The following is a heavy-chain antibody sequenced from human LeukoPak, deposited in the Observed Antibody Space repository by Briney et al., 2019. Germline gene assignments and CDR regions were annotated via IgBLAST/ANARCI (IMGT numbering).Heavy chain of an antibody. CDR1: GFTLDEYG. D-gene: IGHD3-22*01. V-gene: IGHV3-7*03. Sequence: GGSLRLSCAASGFTLDEYGMSWVRQAPGKGLEWVANIKQDGSEKHYVDSVKGRFTISRDNAKNSLYLQMSSLRAEDMALYYCAKAGGSGYYNDAFDIWGQGTMVTVSS. CDR2: IKQDGSEK. J-gene: IGHJ3*02. CDR3: AKAGGSGYYNDAFDI.